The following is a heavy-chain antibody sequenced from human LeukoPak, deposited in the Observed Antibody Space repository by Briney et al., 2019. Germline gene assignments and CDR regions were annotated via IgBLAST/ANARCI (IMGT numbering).Heavy chain of an antibody. Sequence: GESLKSSCRGSGYSFTSYWISWVRQMPGKGLEWMGRIDPSDAYTNYGPSFQGHVTISFDKSIKTAYLQWSSLKASDTATYYCARHEGYSSSARVYWGQGTLVTVSS. V-gene: IGHV5-10-1*01. CDR3: ARHEGYSSSARVY. D-gene: IGHD6-13*01. J-gene: IGHJ4*02. CDR2: IDPSDAYT. CDR1: GYSFTSYW.